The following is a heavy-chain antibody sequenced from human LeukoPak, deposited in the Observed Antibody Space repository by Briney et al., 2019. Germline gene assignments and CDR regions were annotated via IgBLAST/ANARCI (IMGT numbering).Heavy chain of an antibody. Sequence: PSETLSLTCAVSGGSISSRNWWSWVRQPPGKGLEWIGEIYHSGSTNYNPSLKTRVTISVDKSKNQFSLKLSSVTAADTAVYYCASESSTVAGFDPWGQGTLVTVSS. J-gene: IGHJ5*02. CDR3: ASESSTVAGFDP. CDR2: IYHSGST. CDR1: GGSISSRNW. D-gene: IGHD6-13*01. V-gene: IGHV4-4*02.